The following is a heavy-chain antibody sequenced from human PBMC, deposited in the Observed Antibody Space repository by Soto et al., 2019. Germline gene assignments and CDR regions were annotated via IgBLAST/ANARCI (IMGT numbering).Heavy chain of an antibody. CDR2: IYYSGST. J-gene: IGHJ4*02. Sequence: SETLSLTCTVSGGSISSGGYYWSWIRQHPGKGLEWIGYIYYSGSTYYNPSLKSRVTISVDTSKNQFSLKLSSVTAADTAVYYCARGMGGNSYDSSGHFLDYWGQGTLVTVSS. D-gene: IGHD3-22*01. CDR3: ARGMGGNSYDSSGHFLDY. V-gene: IGHV4-31*03. CDR1: GGSISSGGYY.